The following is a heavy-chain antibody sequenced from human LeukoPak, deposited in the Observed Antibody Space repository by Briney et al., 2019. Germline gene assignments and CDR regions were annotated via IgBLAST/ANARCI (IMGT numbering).Heavy chain of an antibody. CDR3: ARHSYNYYGLDV. J-gene: IGHJ6*02. V-gene: IGHV4-59*08. CDR2: IYYSGST. CDR1: GGSISSYY. Sequence: SSETLSLTCIVSGGSISSYYWTWIRQPPGKGLEWIGSIYYSGSTNYNPSLKSRVTMSVDTSNNHLSLRLTSVTAADTALYYCARHSYNYYGLDVWGQGTTITVSS.